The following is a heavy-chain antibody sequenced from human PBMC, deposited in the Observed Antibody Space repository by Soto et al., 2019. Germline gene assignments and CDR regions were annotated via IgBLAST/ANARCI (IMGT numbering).Heavy chain of an antibody. Sequence: GGSLILSCAASGFTFSSYAMSWVRQAPGKGLEWVSAISGSGGSTYYADSVKGRFTISRDNSKNTLYLQMNSLRAEDTAVYYCAKKYLYEGANDAFDIWGQGTMVTVSS. D-gene: IGHD1-26*01. J-gene: IGHJ3*02. CDR3: AKKYLYEGANDAFDI. V-gene: IGHV3-23*01. CDR1: GFTFSSYA. CDR2: ISGSGGST.